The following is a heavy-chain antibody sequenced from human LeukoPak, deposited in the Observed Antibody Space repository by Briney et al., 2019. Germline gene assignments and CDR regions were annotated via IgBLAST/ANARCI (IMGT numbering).Heavy chain of an antibody. Sequence: ASVKVSCKASEYTFAAYFMHWERQAPGQGLEWLGCINPNNGGTNYAQKFQGRVTMTRDTSISTAYMDLSSLTSDDTALYYCARVAIATPGTLPFDFWGQGTLVTVSS. J-gene: IGHJ4*02. CDR2: INPNNGGT. V-gene: IGHV1-2*02. CDR1: EYTFAAYF. D-gene: IGHD6-13*01. CDR3: ARVAIATPGTLPFDF.